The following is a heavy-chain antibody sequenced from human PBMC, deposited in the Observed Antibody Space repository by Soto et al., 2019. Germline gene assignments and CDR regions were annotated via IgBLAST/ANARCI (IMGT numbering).Heavy chain of an antibody. D-gene: IGHD6-6*01. CDR3: AKAEYSSSPGIFFGMDV. V-gene: IGHV3-30*02. J-gene: IGHJ6*02. Sequence: DSVKGRFTISRDNSKNTLYLQMNSLRAEDTAVYYCAKAEYSSSPGIFFGMDVWGQGTTVTVSS.